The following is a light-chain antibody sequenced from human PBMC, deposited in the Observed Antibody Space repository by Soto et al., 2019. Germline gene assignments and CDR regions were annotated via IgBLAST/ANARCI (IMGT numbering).Light chain of an antibody. J-gene: IGLJ1*01. CDR2: QVT. V-gene: IGLV2-14*01. CDR3: ISYTDRQSYL. Sequence: QSVLTQPASASGSPGQSITISCTGTSSDIGGYYYVSWYQHHPGKAPKLLIYQVTNRPSRVSNRFSGSKSGNTASLTISGLQTEDEADYYCISYTDRQSYLFGTGTKVTVL. CDR1: SSDIGGYYY.